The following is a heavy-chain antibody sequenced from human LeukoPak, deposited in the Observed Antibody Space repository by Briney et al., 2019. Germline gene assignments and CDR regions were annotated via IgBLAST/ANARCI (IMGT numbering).Heavy chain of an antibody. CDR2: ISSSSSYI. Sequence: PGGSLRLSCAASGFTFSSYSMNWVRQAPGKGLEWVSSISSSSSYIYYADSVKGRFTISRDNAKNTVYLQMSSLRVEDTAVYFCTKDAGYASDYWGQGILVPVSS. J-gene: IGHJ4*02. D-gene: IGHD2-15*01. CDR1: GFTFSSYS. CDR3: TKDAGYASDY. V-gene: IGHV3-21*01.